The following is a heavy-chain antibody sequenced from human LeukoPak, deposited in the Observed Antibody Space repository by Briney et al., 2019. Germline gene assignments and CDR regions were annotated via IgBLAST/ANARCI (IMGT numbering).Heavy chain of an antibody. D-gene: IGHD1-14*01. CDR3: ARSNHLDY. CDR2: ISSGGGGST. Sequence: GGSLRLSCVTSEFTFSNYAMNWVRRAPGKGLEWVSLISSGGGGSTYYADSVKGRFTISRDNSKNTLYLQMSSLRADDTAVYYCARSNHLDYWGQGTLVTVSS. J-gene: IGHJ4*02. CDR1: EFTFSNYA. V-gene: IGHV3-23*01.